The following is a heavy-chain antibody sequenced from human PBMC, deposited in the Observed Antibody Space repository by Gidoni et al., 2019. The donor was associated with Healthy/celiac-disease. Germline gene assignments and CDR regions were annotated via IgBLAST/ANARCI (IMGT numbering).Heavy chain of an antibody. CDR2: IYHSGST. J-gene: IGHJ4*02. V-gene: IGHV4-30-2*01. CDR1: GGSISSGGYS. Sequence: QLQLQESGSGLVKPSQTLSLTCAVSGGSISSGGYSWSWIRQPPGKGLEWIGYIYHSGSTYYNPSLKSRVTISVDRSKNQFSLKLSSVTAADTAVYYCARGPSRGGRPYYFDYWGQGTLVTVSS. CDR3: ARGPSRGGRPYYFDY. D-gene: IGHD2-15*01.